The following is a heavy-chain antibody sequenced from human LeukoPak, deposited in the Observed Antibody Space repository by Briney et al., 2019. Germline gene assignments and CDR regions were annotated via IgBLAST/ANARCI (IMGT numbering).Heavy chain of an antibody. D-gene: IGHD5-18*01. Sequence: ASVKVSCKASGYTFTGYYMHWVRQAPGQGLEWMGWINPNNGGTNYAQKFQGRVTMTRDTSISTAYMELNRLRSDDTAVYYCTRDPYSNYFDYWGQGTLVTVSS. J-gene: IGHJ4*02. CDR3: TRDPYSNYFDY. CDR1: GYTFTGYY. CDR2: INPNNGGT. V-gene: IGHV1-2*02.